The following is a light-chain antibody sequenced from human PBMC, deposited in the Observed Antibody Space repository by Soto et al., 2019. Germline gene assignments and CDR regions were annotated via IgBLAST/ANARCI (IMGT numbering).Light chain of an antibody. Sequence: DIRMTQSPSSLSASVGDRVTITCRASQSISGHLNWYQHKPGKAPELLIYATSTLHIGVPSRFSGSGSGTDFSLTISSLQPEDFATYYCQQSYSSPRFTFGPGTKVDIK. CDR2: ATS. CDR1: QSISGH. V-gene: IGKV1-39*01. CDR3: QQSYSSPRFT. J-gene: IGKJ3*01.